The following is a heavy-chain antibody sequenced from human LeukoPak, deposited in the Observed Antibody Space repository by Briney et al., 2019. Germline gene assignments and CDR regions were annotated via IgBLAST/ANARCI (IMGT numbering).Heavy chain of an antibody. D-gene: IGHD3-3*01. CDR3: AREAEPSFWSGYYFDY. Sequence: GGSLRLSCAASGFTFSSYDMHWVRQAPGKGLEWVSSISSSSSYIYYADSVKGRFTISRDNAKNSLYLQMNSLRAEDTAVYYCAREAEPSFWSGYYFDYWGQGTLVTVSS. CDR2: ISSSSSYI. J-gene: IGHJ4*02. V-gene: IGHV3-21*01. CDR1: GFTFSSYD.